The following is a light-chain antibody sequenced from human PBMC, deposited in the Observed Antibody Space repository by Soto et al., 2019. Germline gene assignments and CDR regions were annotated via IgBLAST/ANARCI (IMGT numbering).Light chain of an antibody. Sequence: HCELPQPPSASGSPVHSVAISYTGTSSDVGGYNYVSWYQHHPGKAPKLMIYEVNKRPSGVPDRFSGSKSGNTASLTVSGLQAEDEADYYCSSYAGTRNVFGTGTKVTVL. CDR1: SSDVGGYNY. J-gene: IGLJ1*01. V-gene: IGLV2-8*01. CDR3: SSYAGTRNV. CDR2: EVN.